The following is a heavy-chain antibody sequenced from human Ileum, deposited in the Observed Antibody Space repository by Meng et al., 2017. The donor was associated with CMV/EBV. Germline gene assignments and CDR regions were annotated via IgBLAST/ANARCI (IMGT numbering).Heavy chain of an antibody. CDR3: AKAGFSSTNCHYFGLDA. D-gene: IGHD2-2*01. CDR1: NFAFSKHG. V-gene: IGHV3-30*02. CDR2: IQYEDKYM. J-gene: IGHJ5*02. Sequence: GESLKISCVASNFAFSKHGFHWVRQAPGQGLDWVAFIQYEDKYMWYAESVKGRFTVSRDDSKNTVYLQMNSLRAEDTALYYCAKAGFSSTNCHYFGLDAWGQGNLVTVSS.